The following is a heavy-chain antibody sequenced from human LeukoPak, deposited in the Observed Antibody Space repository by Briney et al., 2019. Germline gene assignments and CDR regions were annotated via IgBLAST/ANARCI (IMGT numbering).Heavy chain of an antibody. D-gene: IGHD6-13*01. V-gene: IGHV4-38-2*02. CDR3: ASPGAAAGYWYFDL. CDR2: IYHSGST. J-gene: IGHJ2*01. CDR1: GYSISSGYY. Sequence: SETLSLTCTVSGYSISSGYYWGWIRQPPGKELEWIGSIYHSGSTYYNPSLKSRVTISVDTSKNQFSLKLSSVTAADTAVYYRASPGAAAGYWYFDLWGRGTLVTVSS.